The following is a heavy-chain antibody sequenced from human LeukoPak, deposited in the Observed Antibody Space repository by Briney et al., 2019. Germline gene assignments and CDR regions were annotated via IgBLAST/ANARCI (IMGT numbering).Heavy chain of an antibody. CDR1: GFTFSSFR. CDR3: AKVGDSSSHYYYYYMDV. D-gene: IGHD6-6*01. V-gene: IGHV3-30*18. Sequence: GGSLRLSCAASGFTFSSFRMHWVRQAPGKGLEWVAVISYDGSNKYYADSVKGRFTISRDNSKNTLYLQMNSLTAEDTAVYYRAKVGDSSSHYYYYYMDVWGKGTTVTVS. CDR2: ISYDGSNK. J-gene: IGHJ6*03.